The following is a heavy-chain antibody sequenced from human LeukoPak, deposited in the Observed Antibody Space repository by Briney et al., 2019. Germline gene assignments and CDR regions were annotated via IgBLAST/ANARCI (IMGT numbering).Heavy chain of an antibody. V-gene: IGHV4-61*01. CDR2: IYYSGST. CDR3: ARENRGQTYGSLLDY. D-gene: IGHD4-17*01. Sequence: SETLSLTCTVSGASVNSGSSYWSWIRQPPGKGPEWIGNIYYSGSTHYNPSLKSRVTMSLDTSKNEFSLKLGSLTAADTAMYFCARENRGQTYGSLLDYWGQGTLVTVSS. CDR1: GASVNSGSSY. J-gene: IGHJ4*02.